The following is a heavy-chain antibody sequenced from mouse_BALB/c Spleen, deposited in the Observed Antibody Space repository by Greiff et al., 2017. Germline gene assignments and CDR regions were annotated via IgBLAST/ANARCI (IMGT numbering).Heavy chain of an antibody. CDR2: ISSGGSYT. Sequence: EVHLVESGGGLVKPGGSLKLSCAASGFTFSSYTMSWVRQTPEKRLEWVATISSGGSYTYYPDSVKGRFTISRDNAKNTLYLQMSSLKSEDTAMYYCTRARSTYKRYYFDYWGQGTTLTVSS. J-gene: IGHJ2*01. CDR3: TRARSTYKRYYFDY. V-gene: IGHV5-6-4*01. CDR1: GFTFSSYT. D-gene: IGHD1-3*01.